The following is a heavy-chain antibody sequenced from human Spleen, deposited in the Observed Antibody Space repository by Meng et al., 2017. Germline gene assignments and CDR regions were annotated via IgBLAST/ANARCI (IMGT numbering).Heavy chain of an antibody. V-gene: IGHV5-51*01. D-gene: IGHD6-19*01. CDR3: ARHVTAVAGRGPYYYYGMDV. CDR2: IYPLDTDT. Sequence: GESLKISCAGSEFTFSYSWMSWLRQTPGKGLEWMGIIYPLDTDTRYSKSFQGQFTISADKSISTNYLQWSSLKASDTAMYYCARHVTAVAGRGPYYYYGMDVWGQGTTVTVSS. J-gene: IGHJ6*02. CDR1: EFTFSYSW.